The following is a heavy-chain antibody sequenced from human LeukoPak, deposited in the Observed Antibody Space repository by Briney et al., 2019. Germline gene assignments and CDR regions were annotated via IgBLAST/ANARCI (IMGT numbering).Heavy chain of an antibody. CDR3: ARGGGIRWHPNY. CDR2: ISSSSITI. J-gene: IGHJ4*02. Sequence: GGSLRLSCAASGFTFSSYSLNWVRQAPGRGLEWVSFISSSSITIYYADSVKGRFTISRDNAEKSLYLQMNSLRAEDTAVYYCARGGGIRWHPNYWGQGTLVTVSS. V-gene: IGHV3-48*04. CDR1: GFTFSSYS. D-gene: IGHD4-23*01.